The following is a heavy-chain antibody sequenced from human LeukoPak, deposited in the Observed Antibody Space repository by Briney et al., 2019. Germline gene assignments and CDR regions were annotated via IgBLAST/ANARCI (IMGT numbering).Heavy chain of an antibody. V-gene: IGHV4-59*01. CDR2: IYYTGNT. CDR1: GFTFSSYS. CDR3: ARGRVAYSAYYFDY. J-gene: IGHJ4*02. D-gene: IGHD2-15*01. Sequence: GSLRLSCAASGFTFSSYSMNWVRQPPGKGLEWIGYIYYTGNTNYKPSLKSRVTISVDTSTNQFSLRLRSVTAADTAVYYCARGRVAYSAYYFDYWGRGTLVTVSS.